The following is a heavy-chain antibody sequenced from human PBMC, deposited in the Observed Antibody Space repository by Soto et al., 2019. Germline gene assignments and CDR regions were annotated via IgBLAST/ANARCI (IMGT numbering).Heavy chain of an antibody. CDR1: GGSISSGGYY. Sequence: SETPSLSCAVSGGSISSGGYYWSWIRQPPGKGLEWIGYIYYGGSTNYNPSLKSRVTISVDTSKNQFSLKLSSVTAADTAVYYCAASGYAGYFDYWGQGTLVTVSS. D-gene: IGHD3-10*01. CDR2: IYYGGST. CDR3: AASGYAGYFDY. J-gene: IGHJ4*02. V-gene: IGHV4-61*08.